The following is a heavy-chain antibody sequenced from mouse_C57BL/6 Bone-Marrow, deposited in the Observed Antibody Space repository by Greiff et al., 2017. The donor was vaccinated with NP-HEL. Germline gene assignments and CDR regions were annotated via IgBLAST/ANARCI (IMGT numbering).Heavy chain of an antibody. Sequence: QIQLQQSGAELARPGASVKMSCKASGYTFTSYTMHWVKQRPGQGLEWIGYINPSSGYTTYNQKFKDKATLTADKSSSTAYMQLSSLTSEDSAVYYCAPYDGYYPFAYWGQGTLVTVSA. CDR1: GYTFTSYT. J-gene: IGHJ3*01. CDR3: APYDGYYPFAY. V-gene: IGHV1-4*01. CDR2: INPSSGYT. D-gene: IGHD2-3*01.